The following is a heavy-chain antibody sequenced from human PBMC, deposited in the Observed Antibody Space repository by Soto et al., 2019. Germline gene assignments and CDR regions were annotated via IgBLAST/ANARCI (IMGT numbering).Heavy chain of an antibody. J-gene: IGHJ3*01. CDR3: ARDTKVGFEVEYYFDF. D-gene: IGHD2-2*01. CDR2: ISYDGSNK. V-gene: IGHV3-30*04. CDR1: GFTFNSYA. Sequence: GESLKISCAASGFTFNSYAMHWGRQAPGKGLGWVAVISYDGSNKYYADSVKGRFTISREDSKNTLYLQMNSLRADDSAVSYCARDTKVGFEVEYYFDFWGQGTMVTVSS.